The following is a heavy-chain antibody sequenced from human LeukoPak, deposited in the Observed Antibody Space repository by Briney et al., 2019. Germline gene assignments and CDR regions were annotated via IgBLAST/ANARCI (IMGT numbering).Heavy chain of an antibody. CDR1: GFTFSSYW. D-gene: IGHD3-16*01. J-gene: IGHJ4*02. Sequence: PGGSLRLSCAASGFTFSSYWMHWVRQAPGKGLVWVSRIHSDGSITSYADSVKGRFTVSRDNAKNTLYLQMNSLRAEDTAVYYCARDDSLGYWGQGTLVTVSS. V-gene: IGHV3-74*01. CDR3: ARDDSLGY. CDR2: IHSDGSIT.